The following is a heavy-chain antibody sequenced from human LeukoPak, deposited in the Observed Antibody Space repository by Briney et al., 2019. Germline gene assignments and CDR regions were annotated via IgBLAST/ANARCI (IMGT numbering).Heavy chain of an antibody. J-gene: IGHJ5*02. V-gene: IGHV4-39*07. CDR2: IYYSGST. CDR3: ARHIRIAAAGRVVSWFDP. D-gene: IGHD6-13*01. CDR1: GGSISSSSYY. Sequence: SETLSLTCTVSGGSISSSSYYWGWIRQPPGKGLEWIESIYYSGSTYYNPSLKSRVTISVDTSKNQFSLKLSSVTAADTAVYYCARHIRIAAAGRVVSWFDPWGQGTLVTVSS.